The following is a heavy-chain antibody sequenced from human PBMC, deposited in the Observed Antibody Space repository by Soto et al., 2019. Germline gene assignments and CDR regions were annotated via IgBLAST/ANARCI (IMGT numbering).Heavy chain of an antibody. Sequence: SKTLSLTCAISGDRVSSNSAAWNWIRQSPSRGLEWLGRTYYGSKWYNDDAVSVKSRITINPDTFKNQFSLQLNSVTPEDTAVYYCSRGYCGGGSCYFGAVCFDPWRKETLVTV. J-gene: IGHJ5*02. CDR2: TYYGSKWYN. V-gene: IGHV6-1*01. CDR3: SRGYCGGGSCYFGAVCFDP. CDR1: GDRVSSNSAA. D-gene: IGHD2-15*01.